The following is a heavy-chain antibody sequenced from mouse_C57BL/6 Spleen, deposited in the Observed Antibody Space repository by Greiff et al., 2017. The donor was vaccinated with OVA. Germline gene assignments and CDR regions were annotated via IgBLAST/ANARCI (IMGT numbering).Heavy chain of an antibody. Sequence: EVQLQQSGPVLVKPGASVKMSCKASGYTFTDYYMNWVKQSHGKSLEWIGVINPYNGGTSYNQKFKGKATLTVDKSSSTAYMELNSLTSEDSAVDYCARSRGSYVGYFDYWGQGTTLTVSS. CDR2: INPYNGGT. CDR3: ARSRGSYVGYFDY. J-gene: IGHJ2*01. V-gene: IGHV1-19*01. D-gene: IGHD1-1*01. CDR1: GYTFTDYY.